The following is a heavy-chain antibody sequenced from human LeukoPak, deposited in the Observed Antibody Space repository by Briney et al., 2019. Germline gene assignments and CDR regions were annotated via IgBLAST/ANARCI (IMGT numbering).Heavy chain of an antibody. CDR2: IYHSRST. D-gene: IGHD3-10*01. Sequence: SETLSLTCTVSGYSISSGYYWGWIRQPPGKGLEWIGSIYHSRSTYYNPSLKSRVTISVDTSKNQFSLKLSSVTAADTAVYYCARGRLWFGEPWGQGTLVTVSS. CDR1: GYSISSGYY. V-gene: IGHV4-38-2*02. J-gene: IGHJ5*02. CDR3: ARGRLWFGEP.